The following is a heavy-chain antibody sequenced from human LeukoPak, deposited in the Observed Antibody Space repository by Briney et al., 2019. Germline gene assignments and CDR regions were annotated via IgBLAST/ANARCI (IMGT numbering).Heavy chain of an antibody. D-gene: IGHD6-13*01. Sequence: GESLKISCKSSGYSFTSYWIAWVRQMPGKGLEWMGIIYPGDSDIRYSPSFQGQVTISADKSISSAYLQWSSLKASDTAIYYCARRRGYTSSWYDYWGQGTLVTVSS. CDR3: ARRRGYTSSWYDY. CDR2: IYPGDSDI. J-gene: IGHJ4*02. V-gene: IGHV5-51*01. CDR1: GYSFTSYW.